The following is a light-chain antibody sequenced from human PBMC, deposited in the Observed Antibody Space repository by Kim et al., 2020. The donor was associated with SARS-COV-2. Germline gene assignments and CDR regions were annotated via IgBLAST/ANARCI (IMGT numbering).Light chain of an antibody. V-gene: IGLV2-8*01. CDR3: SSYAGSPVV. CDR1: SSDVGSYNY. J-gene: IGLJ2*01. Sequence: QSALTQPPSASGSPGQSVTISCTGTSSDVGSYNYVSWYQQHPGKAPKLMIYEVSKRPSGVPNRFSGSKSGNTASLIVSGLQAEDEADYYCSSYAGSPVVFGGGTQLTVL. CDR2: EVS.